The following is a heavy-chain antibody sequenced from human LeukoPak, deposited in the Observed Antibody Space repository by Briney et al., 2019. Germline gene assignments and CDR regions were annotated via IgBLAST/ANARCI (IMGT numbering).Heavy chain of an antibody. Sequence: PSETLSLTCIVSGASMNGFYWGWLRQPPGEGLEWIGHVRYSGRTAYRPSLRNRLTISVDTSENQFSLKLTSMTAADTAIYYCARFYSSGLDYWGQGSLVTVSS. D-gene: IGHD6-19*01. V-gene: IGHV4-59*01. CDR3: ARFYSSGLDY. J-gene: IGHJ4*02. CDR1: GASMNGFY. CDR2: VRYSGRT.